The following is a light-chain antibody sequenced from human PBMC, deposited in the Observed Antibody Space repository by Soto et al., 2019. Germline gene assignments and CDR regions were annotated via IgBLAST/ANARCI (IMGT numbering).Light chain of an antibody. CDR3: AAWDDSLSGYV. J-gene: IGLJ1*01. CDR1: SSNIGSNY. V-gene: IGLV1-47*01. CDR2: RNN. Sequence: QSVLTQPPSASGTPGQRVTISCSGSSSNIGSNYLYWYQQLPGTAPKLLIYRNNQRPSGVPDRFSGSKSGTSASLAISGLRSEDEADYNCAAWDDSLSGYVFGTGTQLTVL.